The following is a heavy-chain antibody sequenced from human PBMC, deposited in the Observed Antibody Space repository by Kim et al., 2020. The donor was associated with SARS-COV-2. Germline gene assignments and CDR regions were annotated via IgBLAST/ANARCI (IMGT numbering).Heavy chain of an antibody. V-gene: IGHV1-18*01. CDR2: ISAYNGNT. D-gene: IGHD1-26*01. CDR3: ARDLTVHGRENWFDP. Sequence: ASVKVSCKASGYTFTSYGISWVRQAPGQGLEWMGWISAYNGNTNYAQKLQGRVTMTTDTSTSTAYMELRSLRSDDTAVYYCARDLTVHGRENWFDPWGQGTLVTVSS. J-gene: IGHJ5*02. CDR1: GYTFTSYG.